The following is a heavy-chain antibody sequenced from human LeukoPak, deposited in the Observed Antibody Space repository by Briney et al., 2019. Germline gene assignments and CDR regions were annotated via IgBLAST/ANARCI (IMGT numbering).Heavy chain of an antibody. CDR2: ISGSGGST. CDR3: AKSFYDSSGYYDLYFDY. J-gene: IGHJ4*02. Sequence: GGSLRLSCAASGFTFSSYAMSWVRQAPGKGLEWVSAISGSGGSTYYADSVKGRFTISRDNSKNTLYLQMNSLRAEDTAVYYCAKSFYDSSGYYDLYFDYWGQGTLVTVSS. CDR1: GFTFSSYA. V-gene: IGHV3-23*01. D-gene: IGHD3-22*01.